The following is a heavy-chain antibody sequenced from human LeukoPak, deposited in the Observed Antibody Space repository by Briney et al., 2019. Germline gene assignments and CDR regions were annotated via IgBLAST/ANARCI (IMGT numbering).Heavy chain of an antibody. J-gene: IGHJ3*02. CDR1: GGSISSYY. Sequence: PSETLSLTCTVSGGSISSYYWSWIRQPAGRGLEWIGRIYTSGSTHYNPSLKSRGTMSIDTSKNQFSLKLSSVTAADTAVYYCARSPNSSGYYYRAFDIWGQGTMVTVSS. CDR3: ARSPNSSGYYYRAFDI. CDR2: IYTSGST. V-gene: IGHV4-4*07. D-gene: IGHD3-22*01.